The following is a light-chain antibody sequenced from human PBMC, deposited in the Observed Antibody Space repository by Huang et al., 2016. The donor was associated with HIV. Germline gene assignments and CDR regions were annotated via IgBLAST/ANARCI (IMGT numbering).Light chain of an antibody. CDR2: AAS. J-gene: IGKJ2*01. CDR3: QQSYSTPFYT. Sequence: DILMTQSPSSLSASVGDRVTITCRASQSGSTYLNWYQQKPGKAPKLRIYAASSLQSWVPSRFSGSGSGTDFTLTISSLQPDDFATYYCQQSYSTPFYTFGQGTKLEIK. V-gene: IGKV1-39*01. CDR1: QSGSTY.